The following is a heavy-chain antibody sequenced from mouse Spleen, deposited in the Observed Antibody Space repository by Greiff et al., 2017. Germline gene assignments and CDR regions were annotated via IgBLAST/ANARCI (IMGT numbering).Heavy chain of an antibody. J-gene: IGHJ1*03. V-gene: IGHV1-66*01. CDR1: GYSFTSYY. CDR2: IYPGSGNT. D-gene: IGHD2-1*01. CDR3: FYGNFGYFDV. Sequence: QVQLQQSGPELVKPGASVKISCKASGYSFTSYYIHWVKQRPGQGLEWIGWIYPGSGNTKYNEKFKGKATLTADTSSSTAYMQLSSLTSEDSAVYYCFYGNFGYFDVWGTGTTVTVSS.